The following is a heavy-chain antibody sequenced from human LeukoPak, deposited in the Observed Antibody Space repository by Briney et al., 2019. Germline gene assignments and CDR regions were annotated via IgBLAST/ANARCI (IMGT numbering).Heavy chain of an antibody. D-gene: IGHD2-2*01. V-gene: IGHV4-34*01. CDR2: INHSGST. J-gene: IGHJ4*02. CDR1: GGSFSGYY. CDR3: ARGLGYCSSTSCSANGEGDY. Sequence: SETLSLTCAVYGGSFSGYYWSWIRQPPGKGLEWIGEINHSGSTNYNPSLKSRVTISVDTSKNQFSLKLSSVTAADTAVYYCARGLGYCSSTSCSANGEGDYWGQGTLVTVSS.